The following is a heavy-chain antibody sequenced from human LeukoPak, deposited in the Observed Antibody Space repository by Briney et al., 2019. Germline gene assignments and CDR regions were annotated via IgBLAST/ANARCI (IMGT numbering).Heavy chain of an antibody. CDR1: GYSFTSYW. CDR3: ATSWGGSSSWYYFDY. V-gene: IGHV5-51*01. D-gene: IGHD6-13*01. CDR2: IYPGDSDT. Sequence: PGESLKISCKGSGYSFTSYWIGWVRQMPGKGLEWMGIIYPGDSDTRYSPSFQGQVTISADKSISTAYLQWSSLKASDTAMYYCATSWGGSSSWYYFDYWGQGTLVTVSS. J-gene: IGHJ4*02.